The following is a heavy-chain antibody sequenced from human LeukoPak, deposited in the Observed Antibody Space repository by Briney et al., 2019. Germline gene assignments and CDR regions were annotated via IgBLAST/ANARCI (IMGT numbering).Heavy chain of an antibody. CDR3: ARDYGPSGWYRTGQFDY. CDR2: FDPEDGET. V-gene: IGHV1-24*01. D-gene: IGHD6-19*01. J-gene: IGHJ4*02. Sequence: ASVKVSCKVSGYTLTEFTMHWVRQPPGKGLEWMGGFDPEDGETIYAQELQGRVTMTKYTSTDTAYMELSSLRSEDTAVYYCARDYGPSGWYRTGQFDYWGQGTLVTVSS. CDR1: GYTLTEFT.